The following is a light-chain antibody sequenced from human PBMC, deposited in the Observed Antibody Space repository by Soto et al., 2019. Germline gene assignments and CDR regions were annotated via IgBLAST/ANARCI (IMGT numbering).Light chain of an antibody. J-gene: IGLJ1*01. Sequence: QSVLTQPPSASGSPGQSVAISCTGTSSDVGGQNYVSWYQQHPGKAPKLIIYAVTERPLGVPDRFSGSKSGNTASLTVSGLQTEDEADYYCSSHAGNNNYVFGTGTKVTAL. CDR1: SSDVGGQNY. CDR3: SSHAGNNNYV. CDR2: AVT. V-gene: IGLV2-8*01.